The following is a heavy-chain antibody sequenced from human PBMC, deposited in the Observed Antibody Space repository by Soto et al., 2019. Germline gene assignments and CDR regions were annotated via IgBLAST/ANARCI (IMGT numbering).Heavy chain of an antibody. V-gene: IGHV1-3*01. D-gene: IGHD3-16*01. CDR2: INGGNGNT. Sequence: VQLVQSGSEVKRPGASVKVSCKASGYSFTGHAMHWVRQAPGQSPEWVGWINGGNGNTKYSEKLQGRVTITRGTSANTAYMELTSLRSEDTAIYYCARDDGYGWFDPWGQGSLLTVSS. CDR1: GYSFTGHA. J-gene: IGHJ5*02. CDR3: ARDDGYGWFDP.